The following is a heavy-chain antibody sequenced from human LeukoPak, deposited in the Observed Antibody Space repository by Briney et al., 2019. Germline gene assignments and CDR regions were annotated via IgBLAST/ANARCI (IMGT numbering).Heavy chain of an antibody. CDR1: GFTFNSYA. J-gene: IGHJ4*02. D-gene: IGHD1-26*01. V-gene: IGHV3-23*01. CDR3: AKGGKWDVTPFDY. Sequence: GGSLRLSCAASGFTFNSYAMIWVRQAPGKGLESISSISTTGDRTYYADSVKGRFAISRDNSKNTLYLQVNSLRAEDTAVYYCAKGGKWDVTPFDYWGQGTLVTVSS. CDR2: ISTTGDRT.